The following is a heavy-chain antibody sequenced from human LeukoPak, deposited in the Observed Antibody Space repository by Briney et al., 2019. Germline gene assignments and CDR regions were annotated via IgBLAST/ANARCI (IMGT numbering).Heavy chain of an antibody. CDR2: IKQYGSEK. Sequence: GGSLRLSCAASGFTFSSYWMSWVRQAPGKGLERVANIKQYGSEKYYVDSVKGRFTISRDNAKNPLYLKMTSLRAEDTAVYYCARGPGATTFDYWGQGTLVTVSS. CDR3: ARGPGATTFDY. J-gene: IGHJ4*02. CDR1: GFTFSSYW. D-gene: IGHD1-26*01. V-gene: IGHV3-7*01.